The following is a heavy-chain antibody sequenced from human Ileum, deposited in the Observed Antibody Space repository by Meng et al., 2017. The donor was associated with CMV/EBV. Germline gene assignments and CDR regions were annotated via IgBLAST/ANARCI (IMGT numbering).Heavy chain of an antibody. CDR1: GFTFSTYS. CDR3: ARLPFYCSSTSCYVDY. V-gene: IGHV3-21*01. D-gene: IGHD2-2*01. Sequence: GGSLRLSCAASGFTFSTYSMSWVRQAPGKGLEWVSSISSSSSYIYYADSVKGRFTISRNNAKNSLYLQMNSLRAEDTAVYHCARLPFYCSSTSCYVDYWGQGTLVTVSS. CDR2: ISSSSSYI. J-gene: IGHJ4*02.